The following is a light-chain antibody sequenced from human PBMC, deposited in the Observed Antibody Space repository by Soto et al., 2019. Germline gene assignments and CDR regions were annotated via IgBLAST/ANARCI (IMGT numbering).Light chain of an antibody. V-gene: IGKV3-11*01. CDR1: QSVSSY. CDR2: DAS. Sequence: EIVLTQSPATLSLSPGERATLSCRASQSVSSYLAWYQQKPGQAPRLLIYDASNRATGIPARFSGSGSGTDFTLTISSLEPEDFAVYYCQQRSNWPFSTLGPGTKVDIK. J-gene: IGKJ3*01. CDR3: QQRSNWPFST.